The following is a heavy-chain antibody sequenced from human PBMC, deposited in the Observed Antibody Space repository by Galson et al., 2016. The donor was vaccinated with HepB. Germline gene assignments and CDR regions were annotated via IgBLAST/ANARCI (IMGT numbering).Heavy chain of an antibody. Sequence: SLRLSCAASGFSFSTYAMHWVRQAPGKGLEWVAVISYDGIHKYYADSVRGRFTISRDNSKNTLYVQMNSLRAKDTAVYYCARPFGDYSHYYYYGMDVWGQGASVIVSS. CDR1: GFSFSTYA. CDR2: ISYDGIHK. J-gene: IGHJ6*02. CDR3: ARPFGDYSHYYYYGMDV. V-gene: IGHV3-30-3*01. D-gene: IGHD4-17*01.